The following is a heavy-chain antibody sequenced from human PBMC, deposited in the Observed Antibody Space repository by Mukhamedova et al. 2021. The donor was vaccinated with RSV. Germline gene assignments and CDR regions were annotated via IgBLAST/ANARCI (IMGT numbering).Heavy chain of an antibody. Sequence: YSMNWVRQAPGKGLEWVSSISDSSYYIYHAESVKGRFTISRDNAKNSLYLQMSSLRVEDTAVYYCARGQFGAFDIWGQGTMGTGS. CDR2: ISDSSYYI. J-gene: IGHJ3*02. D-gene: IGHD3-16*01. V-gene: IGHV3-21*01. CDR1: YS. CDR3: ARGQFGAFDI.